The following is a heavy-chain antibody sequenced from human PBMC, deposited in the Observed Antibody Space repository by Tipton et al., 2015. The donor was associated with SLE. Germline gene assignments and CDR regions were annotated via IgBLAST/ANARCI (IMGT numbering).Heavy chain of an antibody. D-gene: IGHD3-9*01. Sequence: RSLRLSCEASGFSFSSFDMHWVRQAPGKGLEWVAVMWYENGGNKYYADSVKGRFTISRDNSKNTLYPQINSLRAEDTAVYYCARDRGRDYDTLTGYRRHWGQGTLVAASS. CDR1: GFSFSSFD. CDR2: MWYENGGNK. CDR3: ARDRGRDYDTLTGYRRH. J-gene: IGHJ4*02. V-gene: IGHV3-33*08.